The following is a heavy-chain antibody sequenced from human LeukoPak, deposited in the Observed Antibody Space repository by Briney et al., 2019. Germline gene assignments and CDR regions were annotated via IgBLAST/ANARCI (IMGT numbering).Heavy chain of an antibody. D-gene: IGHD3-10*01. J-gene: IGHJ4*02. CDR2: IYYSGST. V-gene: IGHV4-39*07. CDR3: AGDYGSGSYRFDY. Sequence: SETLSLTCTVSGGSISSSSYYWGWIRQPPGKGLEWIGSIYYSGSTYYNPSLKSRLTISLDRSKNQVSLRLTSVTAADTAVYYCAGDYGSGSYRFDYWGQGTLVTVSS. CDR1: GGSISSSSYY.